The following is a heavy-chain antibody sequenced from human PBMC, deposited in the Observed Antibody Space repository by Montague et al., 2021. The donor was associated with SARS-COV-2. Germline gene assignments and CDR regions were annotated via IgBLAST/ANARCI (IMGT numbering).Heavy chain of an antibody. Sequence: SETLSLTCIVSGGSISGHYWSWVRQTPEKGLEWIGYIYYLGTTNYNPSLKTRVTFSVDTSKNRLSLLLTSVTAADTAVYYCARRGGGEVFARFMYWYFDVWSRGSLVTVSS. CDR1: GGSISGHY. J-gene: IGHJ2*01. V-gene: IGHV4-59*11. CDR3: ARRGGGEVFARFMYWYFDV. D-gene: IGHD2-21*01. CDR2: IYYLGTT.